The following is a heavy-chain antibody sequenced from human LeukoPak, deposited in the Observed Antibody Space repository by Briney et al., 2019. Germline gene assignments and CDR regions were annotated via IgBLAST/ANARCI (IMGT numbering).Heavy chain of an antibody. V-gene: IGHV4-4*07. D-gene: IGHD5/OR15-5a*01. Sequence: SETLSLTCTVSGASISSYYWSWIRQPAGKGLEWIGRIYATGSTNYNPSLESRVTMSVDTSKNHLSLKVTSVTAADTAVYYCAKNPPSTMTPPTGDSWGQGTLVTVSS. CDR3: AKNPPSTMTPPTGDS. J-gene: IGHJ4*02. CDR2: IYATGST. CDR1: GASISSYY.